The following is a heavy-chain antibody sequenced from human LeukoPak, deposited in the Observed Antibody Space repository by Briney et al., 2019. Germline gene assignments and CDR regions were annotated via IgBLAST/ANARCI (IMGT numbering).Heavy chain of an antibody. CDR2: IRWDRGSK. CDR1: GFTFYDYG. D-gene: IGHD2-15*01. J-gene: IGHJ6*03. Sequence: GGSLRLSCAASGFTFYDYGMRWVRHAPGKGREWVSGIRWDRGSKVYGDSVKGRFTISRDNAKNSLYLQMNSLRAEDTALYYCAKDRTDCSGGSCHALYYYYYMDVWGKGTTVTVSS. V-gene: IGHV3-9*01. CDR3: AKDRTDCSGGSCHALYYYYYMDV.